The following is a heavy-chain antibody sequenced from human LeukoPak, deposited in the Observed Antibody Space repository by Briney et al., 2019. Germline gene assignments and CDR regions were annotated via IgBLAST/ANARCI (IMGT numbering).Heavy chain of an antibody. J-gene: IGHJ3*02. CDR3: AVGGSAFDT. CDR1: GGSISSYY. V-gene: IGHV4-59*01. D-gene: IGHD3-16*01. Sequence: SETLSLTCTVSGGSISSYYWSWIRQPPGKGLEWIGYIYYSGSTNYNPSLKSRVTISVDTSKNQFSLKLSSVTAADTAVYYCAVGGSAFDTWGQGTMVTVSS. CDR2: IYYSGST.